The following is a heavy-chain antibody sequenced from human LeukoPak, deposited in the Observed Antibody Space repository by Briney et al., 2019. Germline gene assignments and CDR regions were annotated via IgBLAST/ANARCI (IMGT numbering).Heavy chain of an antibody. CDR3: ARMIKCGSGSYYNRFDY. D-gene: IGHD3-10*01. J-gene: IGHJ4*02. CDR1: GGSFSGYY. CDR2: INHSGST. V-gene: IGHV4-34*01. Sequence: SETLSLTCAVYGGSFSGYYWSWIRQPPGKGLEWIGEINHSGSTNYNPSLKSRVTISVDTSKNQFSLKLSSVTAADTAVYYCARMIKCGSGSYYNRFDYWGQGTLVTVSS.